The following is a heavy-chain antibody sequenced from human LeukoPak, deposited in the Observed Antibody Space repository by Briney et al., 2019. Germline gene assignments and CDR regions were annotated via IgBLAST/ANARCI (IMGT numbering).Heavy chain of an antibody. CDR2: IMYDGSNK. D-gene: IGHD5-24*01. CDR3: ASERIRDGYNYFDY. CDR1: GFIFSSYG. J-gene: IGHJ4*02. Sequence: PGGSLRLSCAASGFIFSSYGMHWVRQTPGKGLEWVAFIMYDGSNKYYADSVKGRFTISRDNSKNTLYLQMNSLRAEDTAVYYCASERIRDGYNYFDYWGQGTLVTVSS. V-gene: IGHV3-33*01.